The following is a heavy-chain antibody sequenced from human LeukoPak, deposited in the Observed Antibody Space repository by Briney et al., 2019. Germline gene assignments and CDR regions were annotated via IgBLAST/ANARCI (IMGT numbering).Heavy chain of an antibody. J-gene: IGHJ3*02. Sequence: GGSLRLSCAASGFTFRNYAMTWVRQAPGKGLEWVSVISESDGRTFYADSVKGRFTISRDNSKNTLYLQMNSLRAEDTAVYYCVEQLDDAFDIWGQGTMVTVSS. V-gene: IGHV3-23*01. CDR3: VEQLDDAFDI. D-gene: IGHD6-13*01. CDR1: GFTFRNYA. CDR2: ISESDGRT.